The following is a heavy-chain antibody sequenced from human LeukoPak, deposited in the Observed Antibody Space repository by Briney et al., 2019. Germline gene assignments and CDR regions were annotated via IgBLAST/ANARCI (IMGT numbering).Heavy chain of an antibody. V-gene: IGHV4-59*01. CDR1: GGSIGFYY. J-gene: IGHJ4*02. D-gene: IGHD3-10*01. CDR2: VYYNESS. Sequence: SETLSLTCTASGGSIGFYYWNWIRQPPGKGLEWIGCVYYNESSNYNPSLKSRVTISVDTSKIQFSLKLSSVTAADTAVYYCARSIKRGLFDYWGQGSLVTVSS. CDR3: ARSIKRGLFDY.